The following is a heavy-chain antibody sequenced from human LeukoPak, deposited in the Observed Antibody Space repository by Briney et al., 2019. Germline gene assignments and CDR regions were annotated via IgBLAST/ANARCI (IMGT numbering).Heavy chain of an antibody. CDR2: IIPIFGTA. J-gene: IGHJ6*03. CDR3: ARGVRYYYDSSGYYSSHYYYMDV. D-gene: IGHD3-22*01. V-gene: IGHV1-69*06. CDR1: GGTFSSYA. Sequence: ASVKVSCKASGGTFSSYAISWVRQAPGQGLEWMGGIIPIFGTANYAQKFQGRVTITADKSTSTAYMELSSLRSEDTAVYYCARGVRYYYDSSGYYSSHYYYMDVWGKGTTVTVSS.